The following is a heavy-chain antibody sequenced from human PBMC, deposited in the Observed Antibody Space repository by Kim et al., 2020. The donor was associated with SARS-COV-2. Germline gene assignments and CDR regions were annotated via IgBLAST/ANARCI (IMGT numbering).Heavy chain of an antibody. J-gene: IGHJ5*02. Sequence: SVKVSCKASGGTFSSYAISWVRQAPGQGLEWMGGIIPIFGTANYAQKFQGRVTITADESTSTAYMELSSLRSEDTAVYYCARGGWFKSDSSSSTISYNWFDPWGQGTLVTVSS. D-gene: IGHD6-6*01. CDR3: ARGGWFKSDSSSSTISYNWFDP. CDR2: IIPIFGTA. CDR1: GGTFSSYA. V-gene: IGHV1-69*13.